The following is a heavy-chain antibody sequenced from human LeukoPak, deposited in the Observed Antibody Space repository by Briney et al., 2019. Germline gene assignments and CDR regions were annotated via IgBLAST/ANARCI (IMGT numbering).Heavy chain of an antibody. CDR1: GYTFTGYY. CDR2: INPNSGGT. V-gene: IGHV1-2*02. CDR3: ARDWLIAVAGLRGDYYYYYMDV. Sequence: VASVRVSCKASGYTFTGYYMHWVRQAPGQGLEWMGWINPNSGGTNYAQKFQGRVTMTRDTSISTAYMELSRLRSDDTAVYYCARDWLIAVAGLRGDYYYYYMDVWGKGTTVTVSS. J-gene: IGHJ6*03. D-gene: IGHD6-19*01.